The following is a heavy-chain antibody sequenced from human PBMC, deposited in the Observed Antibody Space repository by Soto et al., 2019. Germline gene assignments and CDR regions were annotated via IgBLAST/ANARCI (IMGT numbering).Heavy chain of an antibody. D-gene: IGHD4-17*01. V-gene: IGHV1-18*04. CDR3: ARGTVTSGRWFGP. CDR2: ISSLNGNT. Sequence: QVHLVQSETEVKEPGASVKVSCKTSASTFTGYTINWVRQAPGQGLEWMGWISSLNGNTDYARKFQGRLTMPPKTSATTAYMALKNLRSDDTAADFCARGTVTSGRWFGPWGQGTLVTVSS. J-gene: IGHJ5*02. CDR1: ASTFTGYT.